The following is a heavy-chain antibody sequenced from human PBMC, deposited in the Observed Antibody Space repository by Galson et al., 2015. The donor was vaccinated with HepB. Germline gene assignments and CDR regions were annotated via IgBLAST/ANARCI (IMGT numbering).Heavy chain of an antibody. CDR3: VRDRAVGPGSSWPFYN. Sequence: SLRLSCAASGFTFNNYNMNWVRQAPGKGLEWISYISSSGLTEYYADSVKGRFTISRDSVENSLYLQMNSLEAEDTAVYYCVRDRAVGPGSSWPFYNWGQGTLVTVSS. V-gene: IGHV3-48*01. CDR2: ISSSGLTE. CDR1: GFTFNNYN. D-gene: IGHD3-10*01. J-gene: IGHJ4*02.